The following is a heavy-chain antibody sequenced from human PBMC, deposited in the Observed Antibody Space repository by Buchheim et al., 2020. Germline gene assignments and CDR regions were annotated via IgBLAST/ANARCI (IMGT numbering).Heavy chain of an antibody. D-gene: IGHD6-19*01. CDR3: ASGANSSGWYSDFDY. CDR1: GFTFSSYA. J-gene: IGHJ4*02. V-gene: IGHV3-30-3*01. Sequence: QVQLVESGGGVVQPGRSLRLSCAASGFTFSSYAMHWVRQAPGKGLEWVAVISYDGSNKYYADSVKGRFTISRDNSKNTLYLQMTSLRAEDTAVYYCASGANSSGWYSDFDYWGQGTL. CDR2: ISYDGSNK.